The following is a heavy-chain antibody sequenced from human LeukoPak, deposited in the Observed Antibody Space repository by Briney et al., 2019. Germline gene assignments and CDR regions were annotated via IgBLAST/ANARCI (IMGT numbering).Heavy chain of an antibody. V-gene: IGHV1-18*01. CDR3: ARVVAAAGTRYYYYGMDV. D-gene: IGHD6-13*01. J-gene: IGHJ6*02. CDR1: GYTFTSYG. CDR2: ISAYNGNT. Sequence: ASVKVSCKASGYTFTSYGISWVRQAPGQGLEWMGWISAYNGNTNYAQKLQGRVTMTTDTSTSTAYMEPRSLRSDDTAVYYCARVVAAAGTRYYYYGMDVWGQGTTVTVSS.